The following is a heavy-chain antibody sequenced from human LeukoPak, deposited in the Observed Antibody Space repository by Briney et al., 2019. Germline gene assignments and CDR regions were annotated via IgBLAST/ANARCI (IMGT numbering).Heavy chain of an antibody. Sequence: GGSLRLACAASGFTFDDYAVSWVRKPPGKGLHGVFGINWNGGTTGYAESVKGRFTISRDNAKNSLYLQMSSLRAEDTALYYCARVHSSGYSYTGYAFDIWGQGTMVTVSS. J-gene: IGHJ3*02. CDR2: INWNGGTT. D-gene: IGHD3-22*01. CDR3: ARVHSSGYSYTGYAFDI. CDR1: GFTFDDYA. V-gene: IGHV3-20*04.